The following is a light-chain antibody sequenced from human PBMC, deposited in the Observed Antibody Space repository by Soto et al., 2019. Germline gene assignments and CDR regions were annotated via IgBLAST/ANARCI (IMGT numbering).Light chain of an antibody. CDR2: DAS. CDR1: QSVRSS. CDR3: QQRSSWPWT. Sequence: EILLTQSPATLXXXPXXXXTXXCRAXQSVRSSLAWYQQKPGQAPRLLIYDASNRATGIPGRFSGSGSGTDFTLTISNLEPEDFAVYYCQQRSSWPWTFGQGAKVEIK. J-gene: IGKJ1*01. V-gene: IGKV3-11*01.